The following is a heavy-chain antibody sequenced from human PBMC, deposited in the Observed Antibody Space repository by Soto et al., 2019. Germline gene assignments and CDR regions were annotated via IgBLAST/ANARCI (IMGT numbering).Heavy chain of an antibody. D-gene: IGHD2-15*01. Sequence: GGALRLSCAASGFTFSGYAMSLVRQAPGKGLEWVSAISGSGGSTYYADSVKGRFTISRDNSKNTLYLQMNGLRAEDTAVYYCAKAEYCSGGSCYYYYGMDVWGQGTTVTVSS. V-gene: IGHV3-23*01. CDR1: GFTFSGYA. CDR3: AKAEYCSGGSCYYYYGMDV. J-gene: IGHJ6*02. CDR2: ISGSGGST.